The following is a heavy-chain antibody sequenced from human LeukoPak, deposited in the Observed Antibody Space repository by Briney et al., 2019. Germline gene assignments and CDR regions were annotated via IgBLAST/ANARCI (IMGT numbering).Heavy chain of an antibody. Sequence: PSETLSLTCTVSGGSISRGGYYWSWIRQHPGKGLEWIGYIFYSGSTYYNPFLKSRVTISVDTSKNQFSLKLSSVTAADTAVYYCARGQNYYGSGSYLRGFDYWGQGTLVTVSS. CDR1: GGSISRGGYY. V-gene: IGHV4-31*03. CDR3: ARGQNYYGSGSYLRGFDY. CDR2: IFYSGST. J-gene: IGHJ4*02. D-gene: IGHD3-10*01.